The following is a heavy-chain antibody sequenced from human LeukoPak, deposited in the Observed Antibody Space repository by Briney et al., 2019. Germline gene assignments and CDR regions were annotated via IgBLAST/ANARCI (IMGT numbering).Heavy chain of an antibody. V-gene: IGHV3-53*01. CDR1: GFTFNTYT. CDR3: ARRAGAYSHPYDY. J-gene: IGHJ4*02. Sequence: PGGSLRLSCAASGFTFNTYTMNWVRQAPGKGLEWVSFIYSGGSTHYSDSVKGRFTISRDNSKNTLYLQMNSLRAEDTAVYYCARRAGAYSHPYDYWGQGTLVTVSS. D-gene: IGHD4/OR15-4a*01. CDR2: IYSGGST.